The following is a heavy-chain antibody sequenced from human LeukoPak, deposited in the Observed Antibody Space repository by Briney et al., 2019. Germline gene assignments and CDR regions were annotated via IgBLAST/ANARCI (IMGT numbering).Heavy chain of an antibody. Sequence: PGGSLRLSCAASGFTLSSYWMYWVRQAPGKGLVWVSRINNDGTTINYADSVKGRFTISRDNSKNTLYLQMNSLRAEDTAVYYCAKRSLSVTGYFDYWGQGTLVTVSS. V-gene: IGHV3-74*01. D-gene: IGHD2-21*02. CDR2: INNDGTTI. CDR1: GFTLSSYW. CDR3: AKRSLSVTGYFDY. J-gene: IGHJ4*02.